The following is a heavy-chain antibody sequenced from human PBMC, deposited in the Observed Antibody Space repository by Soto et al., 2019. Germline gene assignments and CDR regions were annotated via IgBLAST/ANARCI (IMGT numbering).Heavy chain of an antibody. J-gene: IGHJ4*02. CDR3: AIRAASGRHFDH. D-gene: IGHD6-13*01. CDR2: ISSSGNSM. V-gene: IGHV3-11*01. Sequence: QVQLVESGGGLVMPGESLRLSCAASGFTFSDHYMSWIRQAPGKGLEWVSYISSSGNSMYYADYVKGRFTVSRDNAENSLYQQMNSLRAEDTAVYYCAIRAASGRHFDHWGQGTLVSVSS. CDR1: GFTFSDHY.